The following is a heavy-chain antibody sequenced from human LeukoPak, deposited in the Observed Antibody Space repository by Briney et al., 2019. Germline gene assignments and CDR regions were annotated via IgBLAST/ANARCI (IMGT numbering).Heavy chain of an antibody. CDR2: INPSGGST. D-gene: IGHD3-22*01. J-gene: IGHJ3*02. Sequence: ASVKVSCKASGYTFTSYYMHWVRQAPGQGLEWMGIINPSGGSTSYAQKFQGRVTMTRVTSTSTVYMELSSLRSEDTAVYYCAREAQYYYDKGPQLGAFDIWGQGTMVTVSS. CDR1: GYTFTSYY. V-gene: IGHV1-46*01. CDR3: AREAQYYYDKGPQLGAFDI.